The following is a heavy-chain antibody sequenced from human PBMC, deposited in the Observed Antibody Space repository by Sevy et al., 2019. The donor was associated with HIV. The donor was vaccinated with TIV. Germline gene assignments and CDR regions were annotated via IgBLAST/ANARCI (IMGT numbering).Heavy chain of an antibody. CDR3: ARDRFIFGSGPPDS. CDR1: GFSFTAYF. CDR2: INPNSGGT. D-gene: IGHD2-15*01. J-gene: IGHJ4*02. Sequence: ASVKVSCEASGFSFTAYFIHWVRQAPGQGLEWTGWINPNSGGTNDAQKFQGRVTMTSDASISAAYMELTSLTSDDTAVYYCARDRFIFGSGPPDSWGQGTLVTVSS. V-gene: IGHV1-2*02.